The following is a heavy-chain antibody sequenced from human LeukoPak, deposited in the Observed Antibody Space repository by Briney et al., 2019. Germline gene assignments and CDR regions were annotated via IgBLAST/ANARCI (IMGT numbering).Heavy chain of an antibody. Sequence: SETLSLTCTVSGGSISSSNYYWGWIRQPPGKGLKWIGSIYYSGSTYYNPSLKSRVTIFVDTSKNQFSLKLSSVTAADTAVYYCARDSLPYYYDSSGSPGDGYWGQGTLVTVSS. CDR3: ARDSLPYYYDSSGSPGDGY. V-gene: IGHV4-39*07. J-gene: IGHJ4*02. CDR2: IYYSGST. CDR1: GGSISSSNYY. D-gene: IGHD3-22*01.